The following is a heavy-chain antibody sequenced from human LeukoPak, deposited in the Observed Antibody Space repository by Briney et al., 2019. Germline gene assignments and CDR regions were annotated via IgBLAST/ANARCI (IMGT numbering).Heavy chain of an antibody. D-gene: IGHD3-22*01. CDR3: ARSLSYYYDTSAYS. Sequence: PSDTLSLTCTVSGGSISITSYYWGWIRQTPAKGLEWIGNMYYSGGSTYYNPSLESRVTISVDTSKNQFSLKLSSVTAADTAVYYCARSLSYYYDTSAYSWGQGTLVTVSS. V-gene: IGHV4-39*01. J-gene: IGHJ5*02. CDR2: MYYSGGST. CDR1: GGSISITSYY.